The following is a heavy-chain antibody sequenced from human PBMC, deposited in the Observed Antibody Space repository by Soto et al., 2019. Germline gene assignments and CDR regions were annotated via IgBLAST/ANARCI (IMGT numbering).Heavy chain of an antibody. V-gene: IGHV3-11*06. Sequence: GGSLRLSCAASGFTFSDYYMSWIRQAPGKGLEWVSYISSSSSYTNYADSVKGRFTISRDNAKNSLYLQMNSLRAEDTAVYYCAVSSTSLNWFDPWGQGTLVTVSS. CDR2: ISSSSSYT. D-gene: IGHD2-2*01. J-gene: IGHJ5*02. CDR1: GFTFSDYY. CDR3: AVSSTSLNWFDP.